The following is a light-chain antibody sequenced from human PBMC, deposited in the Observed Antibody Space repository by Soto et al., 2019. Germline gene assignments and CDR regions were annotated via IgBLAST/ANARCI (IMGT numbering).Light chain of an antibody. CDR1: QSVDKY. CDR2: DAS. Sequence: EIVLTQSPATLSFSPGERATLSCRASQSVDKYLVWYQQKPGQAHRLLIYDASSRATGIPARFSGSGSGTDFSLTITSLEPEDFAVYYFQQRTNWPLTFGGGTKLEIK. V-gene: IGKV3-11*01. J-gene: IGKJ4*01. CDR3: QQRTNWPLT.